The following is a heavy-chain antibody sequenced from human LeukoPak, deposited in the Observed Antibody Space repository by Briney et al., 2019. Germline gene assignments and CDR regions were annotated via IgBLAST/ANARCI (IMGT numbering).Heavy chain of an antibody. J-gene: IGHJ6*02. CDR2: ISYGGSNK. CDR1: GFTFSSYA. D-gene: IGHD3-3*01. Sequence: PGGSLRLSCAASGFTFSSYAMHWVRQAPGKGLEWVAVISYGGSNKYYADSVKGRFTISRDNSKNTLYLQMNSLRAEDTAVYYCARDTYPYDFWSGYLYYYYYYGMDVWGQGTTVTVSS. V-gene: IGHV3-30-3*01. CDR3: ARDTYPYDFWSGYLYYYYYYGMDV.